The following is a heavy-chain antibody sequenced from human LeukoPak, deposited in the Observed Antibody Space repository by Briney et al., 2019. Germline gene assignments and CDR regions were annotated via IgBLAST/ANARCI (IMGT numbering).Heavy chain of an antibody. Sequence: PGGSLRLSCVVSGITFTSHGMNWIRQAPGKGLEWVAFIQHDGSNKYHADSVKGRFTISRDNAKTSLYLQMNSLRAEDTAVYYCARDLSGIAGYTYGRGIDYWGQGTLVTVSS. CDR2: IQHDGSNK. V-gene: IGHV3-30*02. CDR3: ARDLSGIAGYTYGRGIDY. CDR1: GITFTSHG. J-gene: IGHJ4*02. D-gene: IGHD5-18*01.